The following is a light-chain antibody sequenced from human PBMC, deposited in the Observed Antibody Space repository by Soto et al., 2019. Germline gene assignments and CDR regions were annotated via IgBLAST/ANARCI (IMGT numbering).Light chain of an antibody. Sequence: DIQMTQSPSTLSGSVGDRVTITFRASQTISSWLAWYQQKPGKAPKLLIYAASSLQSGVPSRFSGSGSGTEFTLTISSLQPDDFATYYCQHYNSYSEAFGQGTKVDIK. CDR3: QHYNSYSEA. J-gene: IGKJ1*01. V-gene: IGKV1-5*01. CDR2: AAS. CDR1: QTISSW.